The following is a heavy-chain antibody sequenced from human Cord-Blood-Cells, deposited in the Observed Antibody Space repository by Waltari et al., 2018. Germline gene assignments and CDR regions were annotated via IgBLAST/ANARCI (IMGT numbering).Heavy chain of an antibody. J-gene: IGHJ5*02. V-gene: IGHV4-34*01. CDR2: INHSGST. CDR3: ASLGCSSTSCYWFDP. Sequence: SFSGYYWSWIRQPPGKGLEWIGEINHSGSTNYTPALKSRVTISVDTSKNQFSLKLSSVTAADTAVYYCASLGCSSTSCYWFDPWGQGTLVTVSS. D-gene: IGHD2-2*01. CDR1: SFSGYY.